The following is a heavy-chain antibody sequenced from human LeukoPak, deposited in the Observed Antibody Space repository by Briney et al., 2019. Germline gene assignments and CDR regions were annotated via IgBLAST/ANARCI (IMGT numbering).Heavy chain of an antibody. Sequence: SETLSLTCTVSGGSISSSSYYWGWIRQPPGKGLEWIGSIYYSGSTYYNPSLKSRVTISVDTSKNQFSLKLSSVTAADTALYYCAILVGAAVSDAFDIWGQGTMVTVSS. J-gene: IGHJ3*02. CDR3: AILVGAAVSDAFDI. V-gene: IGHV4-39*01. D-gene: IGHD1-26*01. CDR1: GGSISSSSYY. CDR2: IYYSGST.